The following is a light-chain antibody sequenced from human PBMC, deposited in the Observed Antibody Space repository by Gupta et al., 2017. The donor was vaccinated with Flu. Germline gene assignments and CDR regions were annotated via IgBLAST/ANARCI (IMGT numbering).Light chain of an antibody. CDR1: NIGSKD. J-gene: IGLJ2*01. CDR3: QVWDSSSDHVV. Sequence: GGNNIGSKDVHWYQQKPGQAPVLIVNDDSDRPSGIPERFSGSNSGNTATLTITRVEAGDEADYYCQVWDSSSDHVVFGGGTKLTVL. CDR2: DDS. V-gene: IGLV3-21*02.